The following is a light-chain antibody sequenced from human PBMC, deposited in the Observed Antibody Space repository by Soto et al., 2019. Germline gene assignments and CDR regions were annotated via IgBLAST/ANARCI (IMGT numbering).Light chain of an antibody. J-gene: IGLJ2*01. CDR1: SSDVGSYNF. V-gene: IGLV2-23*01. CDR2: EAT. Sequence: QSVLTQPASVSGSPGQSITISCTGTSSDVGSYNFVSWYQHHPGKAPKLMIYEATKRPSGVSHRFSGSKSGNTASLTISGLQAEDEADYFCSSFPMLFGGGTKLTVL. CDR3: SSFPML.